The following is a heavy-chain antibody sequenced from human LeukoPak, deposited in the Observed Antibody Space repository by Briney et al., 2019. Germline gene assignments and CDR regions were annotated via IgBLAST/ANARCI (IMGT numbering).Heavy chain of an antibody. CDR1: GYTFTNYA. D-gene: IGHD6-6*01. CDR2: INTNTGNP. J-gene: IGHJ5*02. CDR3: AWRDRSSSFWFDP. Sequence: SVKVSCKASGYTFTNYAMNWVRQAPGQGREWMGWINTNTGNPTYTQRFTRRLVFSFDTSVSTPYLQISSLNAEHTPVYYCAWRDRSSSFWFDPWGQGTLVTVSS. V-gene: IGHV7-4-1*02.